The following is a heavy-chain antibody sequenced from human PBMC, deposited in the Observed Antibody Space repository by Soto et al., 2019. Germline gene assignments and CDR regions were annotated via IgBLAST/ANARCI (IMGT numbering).Heavy chain of an antibody. CDR2: IFSDNER. Sequence: QVTLKESGPALVKPTETLTLTYTVSGFSLTTGKMGVSWIRQPPGKALEWLAHIFSDNERSYSTSLQGRLTIYKDTSGSQVVLSMTNVDPVDTATSYGARMNVVSYQFYYAMDVWGQGTTVTVSS. V-gene: IGHV2-26*01. D-gene: IGHD1-1*01. CDR3: ARMNVVSYQFYYAMDV. J-gene: IGHJ6*02. CDR1: GFSLTTGKMG.